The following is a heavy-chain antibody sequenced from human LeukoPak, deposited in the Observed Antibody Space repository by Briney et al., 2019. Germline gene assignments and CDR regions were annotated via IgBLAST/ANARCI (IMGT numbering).Heavy chain of an antibody. J-gene: IGHJ5*02. CDR1: GFTFTNYGM. CDR2: IYHSGST. D-gene: IGHD1-1*01. V-gene: IGHV4-4*02. Sequence: GTLRLSCAASGFTFTNYGMTWVRQPPGKGLEWIGEIYHSGSTNYNPSLKSRVTISVDKSKNQVSLKLTSVTAADTAVYYCVRPKLNWKDSRWFDPWGQGTLVTVSS. CDR3: VRPKLNWKDSRWFDP.